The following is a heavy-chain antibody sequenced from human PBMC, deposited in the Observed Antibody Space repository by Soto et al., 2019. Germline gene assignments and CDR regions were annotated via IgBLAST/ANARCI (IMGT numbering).Heavy chain of an antibody. D-gene: IGHD1-26*01. CDR1: GGSSSGYY. V-gene: IGHV4-34*01. J-gene: IGHJ4*02. CDR2: INHSGST. CDR3: ARAGLYSGSYSFVDY. Sequence: SETLSLTCAVYGGSSSGYYWSWIRQPPGKGLEWIGEINHSGSTNYNPSLKSRVTISVDTSKNQFSLKLSSVTAADTAVYYCARAGLYSGSYSFVDYWGQGTLVTVSS.